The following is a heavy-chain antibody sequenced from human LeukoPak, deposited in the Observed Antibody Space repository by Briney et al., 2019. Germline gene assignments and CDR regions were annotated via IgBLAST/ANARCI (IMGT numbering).Heavy chain of an antibody. V-gene: IGHV1-46*01. Sequence: GASVKVSCKASGYTFTSYYMHWVRQAPRQGLEWMGIINPSGGSTSYAQKFQGRVTMTRDTSTSTVYMELSSLRSEDTAVYFCAKQSAGSAAWYSLHYDFWGQGTLVTVSS. CDR1: GYTFTSYY. CDR2: INPSGGST. CDR3: AKQSAGSAAWYSLHYDF. D-gene: IGHD6-13*01. J-gene: IGHJ4*02.